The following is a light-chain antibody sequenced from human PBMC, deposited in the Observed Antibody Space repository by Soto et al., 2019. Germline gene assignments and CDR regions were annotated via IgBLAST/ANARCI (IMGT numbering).Light chain of an antibody. CDR2: DVT. CDR1: TNDVGLYNY. Sequence: QSVLTQPASVSGSPGQSITISCTGTTNDVGLYNYVSWYQRHPGKAPKLMIYDVTNRPSGASYRFSGSKSGNTASLTISGLQVEDEAEYYCSSYTITTSYVFGTGTKVTVL. V-gene: IGLV2-14*01. J-gene: IGLJ1*01. CDR3: SSYTITTSYV.